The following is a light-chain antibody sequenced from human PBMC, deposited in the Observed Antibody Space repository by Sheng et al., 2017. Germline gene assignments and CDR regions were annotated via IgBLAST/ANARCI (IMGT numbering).Light chain of an antibody. V-gene: IGKV3-20*01. Sequence: VLTQSPGTLSLSPGERATLSCRASQSVSSSYLAWYQQKPGQAPRLLIYGASSRATGIPDRFSGSGSGTDFTLTISRLEPEDFAVYYCQQYGSSPPKTFGQGTKVEIK. CDR1: QSVSSSY. J-gene: IGKJ1*01. CDR3: QQYGSSPPKT. CDR2: GAS.